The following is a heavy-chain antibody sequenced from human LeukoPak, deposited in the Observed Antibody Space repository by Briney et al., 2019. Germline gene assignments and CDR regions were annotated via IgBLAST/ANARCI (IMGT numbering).Heavy chain of an antibody. Sequence: GESLKISCKGSGFSFTSYWIGWVRQMPGKGLEWMGIIYLGDSDTRYSPSFQGQVTISADKSISTAYLQWSSLKASDTAMYYCASSNPGGRYYFDYWGQGTLVTVSS. CDR3: ASSNPGGRYYFDY. D-gene: IGHD1-14*01. J-gene: IGHJ4*02. CDR2: IYLGDSDT. V-gene: IGHV5-51*01. CDR1: GFSFTSYW.